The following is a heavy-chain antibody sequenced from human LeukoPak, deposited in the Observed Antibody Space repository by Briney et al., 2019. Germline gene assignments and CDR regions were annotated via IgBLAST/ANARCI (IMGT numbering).Heavy chain of an antibody. J-gene: IGHJ5*02. Sequence: PSETLSLTCTVSGGSISSYYWSWIRQPPGEGLEWIGYISYSGSTNYNPSLKSRVTISVDTSKNHFSLKVRSVTAADTAVYYCARRFCSGGSCHEASWGQGTLVTVSS. CDR1: GGSISSYY. D-gene: IGHD2-15*01. CDR2: ISYSGST. CDR3: ARRFCSGGSCHEAS. V-gene: IGHV4-59*01.